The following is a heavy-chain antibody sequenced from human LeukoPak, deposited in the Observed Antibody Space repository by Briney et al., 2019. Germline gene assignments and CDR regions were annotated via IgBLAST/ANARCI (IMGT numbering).Heavy chain of an antibody. CDR3: ARAGRDTAQYYYYGMDV. V-gene: IGHV3-48*01. CDR2: IDRGSRSI. J-gene: IGHJ6*02. Sequence: GGSLRLSCAASGFTFSGYAMNWVRQAPGKGLEWVSYIDRGSRSIYYADSVKGRFTISRDNSKNTLYLQMNSLRAEDTAVYYCARAGRDTAQYYYYGMDVWGQGTTVTVSS. D-gene: IGHD5-18*01. CDR1: GFTFSGYA.